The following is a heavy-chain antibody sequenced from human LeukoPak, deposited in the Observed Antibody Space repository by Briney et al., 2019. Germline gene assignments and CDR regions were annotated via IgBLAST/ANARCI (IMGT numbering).Heavy chain of an antibody. V-gene: IGHV3-48*01. CDR3: ARAGGYCSSTSCYMGDYFDY. Sequence: GGSLRLSCAASGFTFSSYSMNWVRQAPGKGLEWVSYISSSSSTIYYADSVKGRFTISRDNAKNSLYLQMNSLRAEDTAVYYCARAGGYCSSTSCYMGDYFDYWGQGTLVTVSS. J-gene: IGHJ4*02. D-gene: IGHD2-2*02. CDR1: GFTFSSYS. CDR2: ISSSSSTI.